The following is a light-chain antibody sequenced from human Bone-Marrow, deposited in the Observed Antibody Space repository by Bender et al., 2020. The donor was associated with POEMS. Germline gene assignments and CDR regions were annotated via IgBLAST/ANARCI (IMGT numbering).Light chain of an antibody. CDR2: KDT. J-gene: IGLJ3*02. V-gene: IGLV3-25*03. CDR1: VLPKQY. Sequence: SYELTQPPSVSLSPGQTARITCSADVLPKQYAYWYQQKPGQAPVLLIYKDTERPSRIPERFSGSTSGTTVTLTISGVQAEDEADYYCQSADGRGVWVFGGGTKLTVL. CDR3: QSADGRGVWV.